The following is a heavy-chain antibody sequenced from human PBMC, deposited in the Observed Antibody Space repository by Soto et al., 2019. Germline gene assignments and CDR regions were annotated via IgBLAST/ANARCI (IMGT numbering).Heavy chain of an antibody. Sequence: QVQLVESGGALVKPGGSLRLSCAASGFTFSDYYMSWIRQAPGKGLEWVSYITSSGSTIYYADSVKGRFTISRDNDKKALYLQMNSLRAEDTAVYYCARVAWGASGWSGFDYWGQGTLVTVSS. CDR2: ITSSGSTI. V-gene: IGHV3-11*01. CDR1: GFTFSDYY. D-gene: IGHD6-19*01. J-gene: IGHJ4*02. CDR3: ARVAWGASGWSGFDY.